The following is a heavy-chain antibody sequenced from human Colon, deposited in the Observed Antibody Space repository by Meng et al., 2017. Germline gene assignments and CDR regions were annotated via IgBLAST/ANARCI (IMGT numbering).Heavy chain of an antibody. J-gene: IGHJ3*02. V-gene: IGHV3-49*03. D-gene: IGHD3-10*01. CDR2: IRSKAYGGTT. CDR1: GFTLGYYA. Sequence: SLKISCTASGFTLGYYAMSWFRQAPGKGLEWVGFIRSKAYGGTTEYAASVKGRFTISRDDSKSIAYLQMNSLKTEDTAVYYCTRDGPSLYYYGSGSYEVSAFDIWGQGTMVTVSS. CDR3: TRDGPSLYYYGSGSYEVSAFDI.